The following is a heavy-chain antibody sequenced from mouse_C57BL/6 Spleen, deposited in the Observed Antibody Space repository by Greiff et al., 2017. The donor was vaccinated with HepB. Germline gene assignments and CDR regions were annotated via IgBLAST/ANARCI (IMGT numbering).Heavy chain of an antibody. CDR2: IYPSDSET. CDR3: ARKALFTTVVATRYFDV. D-gene: IGHD1-1*01. V-gene: IGHV1-61*01. J-gene: IGHJ1*03. CDR1: GYTFTSYW. Sequence: QVQLQQPGAELVRPGSSVKLSCKASGYTFTSYWMDWVKQRPGQGLEWIGNIYPSDSETHYNQKFKDKATLTVDKSSSTAYMQLSSLTSEDSAVYYCARKALFTTVVATRYFDVWGTGTTVTVSS.